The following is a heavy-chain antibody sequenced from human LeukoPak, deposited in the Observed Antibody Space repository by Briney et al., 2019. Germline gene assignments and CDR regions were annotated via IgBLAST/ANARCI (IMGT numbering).Heavy chain of an antibody. CDR1: GYSISSGYY. CDR2: IYPTGST. CDR3: AAHILAGYYPNWFDP. J-gene: IGHJ5*02. Sequence: SETLSLTCTVSGYSISSGYYWGWIRQPPGKGLEWIGNIYPTGSTCYNPSLKSRVTISVDKSKNQFSLKLSSVTAADTAVYYCAAHILAGYYPNWFDPWGQGTLVTVSS. V-gene: IGHV4-38-2*02. D-gene: IGHD3-9*01.